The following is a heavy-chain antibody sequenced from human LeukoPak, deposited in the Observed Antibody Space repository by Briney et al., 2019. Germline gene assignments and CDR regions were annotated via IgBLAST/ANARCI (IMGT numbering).Heavy chain of an antibody. J-gene: IGHJ4*02. Sequence: PGGSLRLSCAASGFTFSSSGMNWVRQAPGKGLEGVSYISSSGSTIYYADSVKGRFTISRDNAKNSLYLQMNSLRAEDTAVYYCARASSWSPDFDYWGQGTLVTVSS. CDR1: GFTFSSSG. CDR2: ISSSGSTI. D-gene: IGHD6-13*01. V-gene: IGHV3-48*04. CDR3: ARASSWSPDFDY.